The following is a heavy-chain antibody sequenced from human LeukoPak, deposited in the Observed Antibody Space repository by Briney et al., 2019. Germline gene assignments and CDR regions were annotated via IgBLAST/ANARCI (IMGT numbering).Heavy chain of an antibody. D-gene: IGHD1-14*01. CDR3: VTRTD. J-gene: IGHJ4*02. CDR2: INPAGGT. CDR1: GGSFSSHY. Sequence: PSETLSLTCTVYGGSFSSHYWAWIRQPPGKGLEWIGEINPAGGTNYNPSLKSRVTMSIDTSKNHFSLKLSSVTAAGTAVYYCVTRTDWGQGTLVTVSS. V-gene: IGHV4-34*01.